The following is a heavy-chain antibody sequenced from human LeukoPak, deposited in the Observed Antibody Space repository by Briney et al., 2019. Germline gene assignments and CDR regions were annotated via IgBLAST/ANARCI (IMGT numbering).Heavy chain of an antibody. CDR1: GGSISSGVYY. CDR2: IYDSGST. CDR3: ASLNMAGYYFDC. D-gene: IGHD2/OR15-2a*01. V-gene: IGHV4-31*03. Sequence: PSETLSLTCSVSGGSISSGVYYWSWIRQHPGKGLEWIGYIYDSGSTYYNPSLKSRVTISVDTSKNQFSLRLNSVTAADTAVYYCASLNMAGYYFDCWGQGTLVTVSS. J-gene: IGHJ4*02.